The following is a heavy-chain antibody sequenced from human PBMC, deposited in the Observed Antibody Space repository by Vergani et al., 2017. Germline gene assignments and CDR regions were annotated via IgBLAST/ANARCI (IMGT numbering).Heavy chain of an antibody. D-gene: IGHD2-15*01. CDR3: ASNIVVVVAATDWYFDL. J-gene: IGHJ2*01. CDR2: IIPIFGTA. CDR1: GGTFSSYA. Sequence: QVQLVQSGAEVKKPGSSVKVSCKASGGTFSSYAISWVRQAPGQGLEWMGGIIPIFGTANYAQKFQGRVTITADESTSTAYMELSSLRSEDTAVYYCASNIVVVVAATDWYFDLWGRGTLVTVSS. V-gene: IGHV1-69*01.